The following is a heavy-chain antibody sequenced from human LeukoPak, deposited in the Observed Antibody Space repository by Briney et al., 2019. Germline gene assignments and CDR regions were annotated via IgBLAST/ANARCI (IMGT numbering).Heavy chain of an antibody. CDR2: INPNSGGT. J-gene: IGHJ5*02. D-gene: IGHD3-10*01. Sequence: GASVKVSCKASGYTFTSYYMHWVRQAPGQGLEWMGWINPNSGGTNYAQKFQGRVTMTRDTSISTAYMELSRLRSDDTAVYYCARGRGPITMVRGVTSRGFDPWGQGTLVTVSS. CDR1: GYTFTSYY. CDR3: ARGRGPITMVRGVTSRGFDP. V-gene: IGHV1-2*02.